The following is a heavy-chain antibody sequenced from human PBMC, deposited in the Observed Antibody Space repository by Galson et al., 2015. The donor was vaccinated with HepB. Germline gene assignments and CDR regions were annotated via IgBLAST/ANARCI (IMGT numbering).Heavy chain of an antibody. J-gene: IGHJ4*02. D-gene: IGHD7-27*01. CDR3: VNPNWGGDIDW. CDR2: ISGDGRST. CDR1: GFTFRLYT. V-gene: IGHV3-64D*09. Sequence: SLRLSCAASGFTFRLYTMQWVRQAPGKGLQYVSAISGDGRSTYYADSVLDRFTISRDNSNSALYLQMSSLRTDDTAVYYCVNPNWGGDIDWWGQGTLVIVSS.